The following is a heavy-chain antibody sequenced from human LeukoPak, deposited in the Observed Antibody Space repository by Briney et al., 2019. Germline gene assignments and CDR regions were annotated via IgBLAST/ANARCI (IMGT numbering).Heavy chain of an antibody. Sequence: PGRSLRLSCAASGFTFSSYGMHWVRQAPGKGLEWVAVISYDGSNKYYADSVKGRFTISRDNSKNTLYLQMNSLRAEDTAVYYCAKFPIPWGPYYFDYWGQGTLVTVSS. CDR1: GFTFSSYG. V-gene: IGHV3-30*18. D-gene: IGHD7-27*01. CDR2: ISYDGSNK. CDR3: AKFPIPWGPYYFDY. J-gene: IGHJ4*02.